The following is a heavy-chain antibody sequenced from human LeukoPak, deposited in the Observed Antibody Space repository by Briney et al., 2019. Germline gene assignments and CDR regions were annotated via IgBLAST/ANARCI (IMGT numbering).Heavy chain of an antibody. D-gene: IGHD6-19*01. Sequence: GGSLRLSCAASGLTFSSYWMSWVRQAPGKGLEWVANIKQDGSEKYYVDSVKGRFTISRDNAKNSLYLQMNSLRAEDTAVYYCARDTAGGWYPDYFDYWGQGTLVTVSS. CDR2: IKQDGSEK. CDR3: ARDTAGGWYPDYFDY. V-gene: IGHV3-7*01. CDR1: GLTFSSYW. J-gene: IGHJ4*02.